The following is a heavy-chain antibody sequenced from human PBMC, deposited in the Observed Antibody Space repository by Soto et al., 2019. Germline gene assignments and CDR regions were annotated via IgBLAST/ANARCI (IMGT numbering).Heavy chain of an antibody. D-gene: IGHD5-12*01. CDR2: IYPGDSDT. CDR3: ATTDIVSTIDDGRDAFDI. CDR1: GYRFTNYW. Sequence: GESLKISCKGSGYRFTNYWIGWVRQMPGEGLEWMGVIYPGDSDTRYSPSFQGQVTISADKSTSTAYLQWSSLKASDTAIYYCATTDIVSTIDDGRDAFDIWGQGTMVTVSS. V-gene: IGHV5-51*01. J-gene: IGHJ3*02.